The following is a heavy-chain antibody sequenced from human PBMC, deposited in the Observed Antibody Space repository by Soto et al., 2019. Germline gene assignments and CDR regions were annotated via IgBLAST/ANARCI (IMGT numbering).Heavy chain of an antibody. CDR1: CASIIGSY. J-gene: IGHJ4*02. V-gene: IGHV4-59*01. D-gene: IGHD6-19*01. CDR2: VYYTGRT. CDR3: ARSVAVPGAHIDY. Sequence: SETLSLTCSVSCASIIGSYWSWIRQSPGKGLEWLGYVYYTGRTNYSPSLRSRVSISVDTSKNEFSLRLSSVTAADTAVYFCARSVAVPGAHIDYWGQETQVAVSS.